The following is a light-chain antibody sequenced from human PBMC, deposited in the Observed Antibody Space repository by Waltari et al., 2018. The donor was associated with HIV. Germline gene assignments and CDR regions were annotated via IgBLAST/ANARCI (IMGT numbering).Light chain of an antibody. CDR1: QSVGTN. J-gene: IGKJ3*01. CDR2: GAS. CDR3: QQYQTWPLT. Sequence: ETVLTQSPVTLSVSPGERATLSFRASQSVGTNVTLYQHKSGQAPRHLIYGASTRATAIPARFSGSGSGTECTLTITSLQSDDYATYYCQQYQTWPLTFGPGTTVDI. V-gene: IGKV3-15*01.